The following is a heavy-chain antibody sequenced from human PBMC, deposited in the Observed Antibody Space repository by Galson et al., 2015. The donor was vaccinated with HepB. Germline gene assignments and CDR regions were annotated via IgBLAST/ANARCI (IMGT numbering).Heavy chain of an antibody. CDR1: GYTFTSYG. Sequence: SVKVSCKASGYTFTSYGISWVRQAPGQGLEWMGWISAYNGNTNYAQKLQGRVTMTTDTSTSTAYMELRSLRSDDTAVYYCARVRDIVVVPAAGDYWGQGTLVTVSS. CDR3: ARVRDIVVVPAAGDY. V-gene: IGHV1-18*01. J-gene: IGHJ4*02. D-gene: IGHD2-2*01. CDR2: ISAYNGNT.